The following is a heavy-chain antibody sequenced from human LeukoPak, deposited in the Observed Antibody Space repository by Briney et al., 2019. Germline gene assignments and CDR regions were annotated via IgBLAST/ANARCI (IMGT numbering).Heavy chain of an antibody. V-gene: IGHV1-69*06. CDR2: IIPIFGTA. CDR3: ARVQRGYSGYGSYY. CDR1: GGTFSSYA. J-gene: IGHJ4*02. D-gene: IGHD5-12*01. Sequence: SVKVSCKASGGTFSSYAISWVRQAPGQGLEWMGGIIPIFGTANYAQKFQGRVTITAHKSTSTAYMELSSLRSEDTAVYYCARVQRGYSGYGSYYWGQGTLVTVSS.